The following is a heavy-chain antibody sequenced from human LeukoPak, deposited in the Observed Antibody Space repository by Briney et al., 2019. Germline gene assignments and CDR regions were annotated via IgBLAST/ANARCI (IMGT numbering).Heavy chain of an antibody. CDR3: ARAGRLTFDI. V-gene: IGHV4-34*01. CDR1: DGSFIGYY. CDR2: INHSGST. J-gene: IGHJ3*02. D-gene: IGHD6-25*01. Sequence: SETLSLTFPVYDGSFIGYYWSWIRQPPGKGLEWIGEINHSGSTNYNPSLKSRVTISVDTSKNQFCLKLSSATAADTAVYYCARAGRLTFDIWGQGRMVTVSS.